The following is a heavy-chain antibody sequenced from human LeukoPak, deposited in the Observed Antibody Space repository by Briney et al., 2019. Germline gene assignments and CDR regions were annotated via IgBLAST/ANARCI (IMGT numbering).Heavy chain of an antibody. CDR1: GGSIRGYY. V-gene: IGHV4-59*08. CDR2: ISYSGSP. Sequence: PSETLSLTCTVSGGSIRGYYGRWLRQPPGKGLECIGYISYSGSPYYNTSLKSRLTISVDTSKNHFSLKLNSVTAADTAVYYCARLIAVAGTLSFFDYWGQGILVTVSS. CDR3: ARLIAVAGTLSFFDY. D-gene: IGHD6-19*01. J-gene: IGHJ4*02.